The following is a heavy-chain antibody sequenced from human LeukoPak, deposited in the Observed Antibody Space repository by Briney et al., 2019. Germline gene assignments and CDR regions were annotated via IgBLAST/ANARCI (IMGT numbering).Heavy chain of an antibody. Sequence: ASVKVSCKASGYTFTGYYMHWVRQAPGQGLEWMGWINPNSGGTNYAQKFQGRVTMTRDTSISTAYMELSRLRSDDTAVYYCARDVCGGDCYSYYYYYMDAWGKGTTVTVSS. CDR1: GYTFTGYY. CDR2: INPNSGGT. CDR3: ARDVCGGDCYSYYYYYMDA. J-gene: IGHJ6*03. V-gene: IGHV1-2*02. D-gene: IGHD2-21*01.